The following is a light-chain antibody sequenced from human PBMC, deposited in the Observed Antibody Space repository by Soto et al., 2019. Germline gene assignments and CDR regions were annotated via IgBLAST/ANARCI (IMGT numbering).Light chain of an antibody. CDR2: GAS. Sequence: EIVLTQSPGTLSLSPGERATLSCRASQSVSSNYLAWYQQKPGQAPRLLIYGASSRATGIPDRFSGSGSGTDFTLTISILEPEDVAVYYCQQYGSSPWTFGQGTKVEI. CDR3: QQYGSSPWT. V-gene: IGKV3-20*01. J-gene: IGKJ1*01. CDR1: QSVSSNY.